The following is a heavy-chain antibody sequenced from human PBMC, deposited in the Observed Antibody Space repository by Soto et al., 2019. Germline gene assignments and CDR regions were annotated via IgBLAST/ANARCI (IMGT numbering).Heavy chain of an antibody. CDR3: ARDQHDYGVYYFSDEFDY. J-gene: IGHJ4*02. Sequence: AASLTLSCAVSGFSFSSYSLTWVCQPPATGQEWDSYISSSSSTIYYADSVKGRFTISRDNAKNSLYLQMNSLRAEDTAVYYCARDQHDYGVYYFSDEFDYWGQGTLVTVSS. D-gene: IGHD4-17*01. V-gene: IGHV3-48*01. CDR1: GFSFSSYS. CDR2: ISSSSSTI.